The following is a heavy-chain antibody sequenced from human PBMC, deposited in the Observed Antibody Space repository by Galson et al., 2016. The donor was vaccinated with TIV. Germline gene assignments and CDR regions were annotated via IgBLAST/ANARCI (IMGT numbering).Heavy chain of an antibody. CDR3: AKDRVKTVFGAGSFDF. J-gene: IGHJ4*02. D-gene: IGHD3-3*01. CDR1: GFTFTTYA. V-gene: IGHV3-23*01. Sequence: SRRLSCAASGFTFTTYAMNWVRQAPGKGLGWVSSISFTGGSTYYADSVKGRFTVSRDNSKNTVYLQMNRLRTDDTATYFCAKDRVKTVFGAGSFDFWGQGTRLTVSS. CDR2: ISFTGGST.